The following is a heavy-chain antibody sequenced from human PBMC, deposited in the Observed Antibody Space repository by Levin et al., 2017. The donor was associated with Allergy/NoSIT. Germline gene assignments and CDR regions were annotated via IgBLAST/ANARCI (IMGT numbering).Heavy chain of an antibody. Sequence: GGSLRLSCAASGFTFSSYAIHWVRQAPGKGLEWVALISSDGSVKYYPDPVKGRFTISRDNSKNTLYLQVNSLRAEDTAVYYCARDRSADSYYYYPMDVWGQGTTVTVSS. CDR2: ISSDGSVK. CDR1: GFTFSSYA. J-gene: IGHJ6*02. CDR3: ARDRSADSYYYYPMDV. V-gene: IGHV3-30-3*01. D-gene: IGHD4-11*01.